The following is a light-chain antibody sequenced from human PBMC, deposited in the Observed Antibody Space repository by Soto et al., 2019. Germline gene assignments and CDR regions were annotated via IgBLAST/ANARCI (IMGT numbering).Light chain of an antibody. Sequence: QSVLTQPPSASGTPGQRVTIACSGGSSNIGSNFVYWYQQLPGTAPKLLIYKNNQRPSGVPDRFSGSKSGTSASLAISGLRSEDEADYYGATWDDRLSGPHAVFGGGTQLTVL. CDR1: SSNIGSNF. J-gene: IGLJ7*01. V-gene: IGLV1-47*01. CDR2: KNN. CDR3: ATWDDRLSGPHAV.